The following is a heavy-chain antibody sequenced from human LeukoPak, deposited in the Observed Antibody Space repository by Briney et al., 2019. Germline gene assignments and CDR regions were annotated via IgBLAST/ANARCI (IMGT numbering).Heavy chain of an antibody. J-gene: IGHJ4*02. CDR2: ISSSSSYI. V-gene: IGHV3-21*01. CDR3: AREESGYDSPHFDY. D-gene: IGHD5-12*01. CDR1: GFTFSSYS. Sequence: GGSLRLSCAASGFTFSSYSMNWVRQAPGKGLEWVSSISSSSSYIYYADSVKGRFTISRDNAKNSLYLQMNSLRAEDTAVYYCAREESGYDSPHFDYWGQGTLVTVSS.